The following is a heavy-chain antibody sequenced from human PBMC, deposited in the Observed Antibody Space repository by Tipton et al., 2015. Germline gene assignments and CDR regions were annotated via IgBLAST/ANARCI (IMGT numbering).Heavy chain of an antibody. CDR1: GYSISSGYY. CDR3: AGGLLLWFGMSDY. CDR2: IFHRGDT. V-gene: IGHV4-38-2*01. J-gene: IGHJ4*02. D-gene: IGHD3-10*01. Sequence: GLVKPSETLSLTCDVSGYSISSGYYWGWIRQPPGKGLEWIGSIFHRGDTNYNPSLKSRVTISLDTSKNQFSLKLNSVTAADTAVYYCAGGLLLWFGMSDYWGRGTLVTVSS.